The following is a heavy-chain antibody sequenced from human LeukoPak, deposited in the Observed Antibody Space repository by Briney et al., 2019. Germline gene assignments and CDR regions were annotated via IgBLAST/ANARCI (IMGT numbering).Heavy chain of an antibody. D-gene: IGHD3-16*02. CDR1: GYTFTSYD. CDR3: ARDKLRLGELSLYGMDV. V-gene: IGHV1-8*01. Sequence: ASVKVSCKASGYTFTSYDINWVRQATGQGLEWMGWMNPNSGNTGYAQKFQGRVTMTRNTSISTAYMELSSLRSEDTAVYYCARDKLRLGELSLYGMDVWGQGTTVTVSS. J-gene: IGHJ6*02. CDR2: MNPNSGNT.